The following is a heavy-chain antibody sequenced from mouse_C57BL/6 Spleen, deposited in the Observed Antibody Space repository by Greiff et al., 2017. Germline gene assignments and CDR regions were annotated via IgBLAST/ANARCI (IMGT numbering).Heavy chain of an antibody. V-gene: IGHV1-59*01. CDR1: GYTFTSYW. D-gene: IGHD2-5*01. J-gene: IGHJ1*03. CDR3: ARWGYSNYENFDV. CDR2: IDPSDSYT. Sequence: VQLQQPGAELVRPGTSVKLSCKASGYTFTSYWMHWVKQRPGQGLEWIGVIDPSDSYTNYNQKFKGKATLTVDTSSSTAYMQLSSLTSEDSAVYYCARWGYSNYENFDVWGTGTTVTVSS.